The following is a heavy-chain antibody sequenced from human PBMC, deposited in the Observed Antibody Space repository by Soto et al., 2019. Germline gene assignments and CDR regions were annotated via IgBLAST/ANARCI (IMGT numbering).Heavy chain of an antibody. CDR3: ARELLGLSYYYDSSGPLDY. Sequence: QSGGSLRLSCAASGFTFSSYAMHWVRQAPGKGLEWVAVISYDGSNKYYADSVKGRFTISRDNSKNTLYLQMNSLRAEDTAVYYCARELLGLSYYYDSSGPLDYWGQGTLVTVSS. J-gene: IGHJ4*02. CDR1: GFTFSSYA. V-gene: IGHV3-30-3*01. D-gene: IGHD3-22*01. CDR2: ISYDGSNK.